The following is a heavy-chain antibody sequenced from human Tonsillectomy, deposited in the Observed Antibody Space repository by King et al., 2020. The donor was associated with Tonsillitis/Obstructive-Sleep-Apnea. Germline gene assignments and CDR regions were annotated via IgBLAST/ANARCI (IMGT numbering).Heavy chain of an antibody. Sequence: VQLQQWGAGLLKPSETLSLTCAVYGGSFSGYYWSWIRQPPGKGLEWTGEIDHSGSTNYNPSLKSRVTISLDTSENQFSLKLRSVTAADTAVYYCARLRFEDYVRGDGFDIWGQGTMVTVSS. J-gene: IGHJ3*02. CDR3: ARLRFEDYVRGDGFDI. CDR2: IDHSGST. CDR1: GGSFSGYY. V-gene: IGHV4-34*01. D-gene: IGHD3-10*02.